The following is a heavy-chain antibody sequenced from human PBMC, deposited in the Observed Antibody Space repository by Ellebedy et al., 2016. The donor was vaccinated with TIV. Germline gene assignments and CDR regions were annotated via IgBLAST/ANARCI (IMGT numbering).Heavy chain of an antibody. CDR1: GYSFSSYW. CDR2: INAGDSET. V-gene: IGHV5-51*01. CDR3: ARYISHWSLAY. D-gene: IGHD6-19*01. J-gene: IGHJ4*02. Sequence: GESLKISCQGSGYSFSSYWIDWVRQMPGKGLEWMGIINAGDSETRYRPSFEGQVTISVDKSISTAYLQWSSLKASDSAMYYCARYISHWSLAYWGQGTLVTVAS.